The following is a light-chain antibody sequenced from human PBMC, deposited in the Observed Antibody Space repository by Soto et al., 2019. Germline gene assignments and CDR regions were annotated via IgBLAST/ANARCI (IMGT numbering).Light chain of an antibody. V-gene: IGKV3-20*01. Sequence: EIVLTQSPGTLSLSPGGRATLSCRASQSISDTLAWYQQKPGQAPRLLIHGASNRATGIPDRFSGSGSGTDFTLTISRLEPEDFAVYYCQQYGSSGTFGQGTKVDIK. CDR1: QSISDT. J-gene: IGKJ1*01. CDR3: QQYGSSGT. CDR2: GAS.